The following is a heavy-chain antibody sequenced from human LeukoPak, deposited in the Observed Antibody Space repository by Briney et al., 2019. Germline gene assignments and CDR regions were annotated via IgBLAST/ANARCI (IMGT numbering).Heavy chain of an antibody. D-gene: IGHD6-13*01. J-gene: IGHJ4*02. Sequence: PSETLSLTCTVSGGSISSSSYYWGWIRQPPGKGLEWIGSIYYSGSTYYNPSLKSRVTISVDTSKNQLSLKLSSVTAADTAVYYCASPRGRWYAYWGQGTLVTVSS. CDR2: IYYSGST. V-gene: IGHV4-39*01. CDR1: GGSISSSSYY. CDR3: ASPRGRWYAY.